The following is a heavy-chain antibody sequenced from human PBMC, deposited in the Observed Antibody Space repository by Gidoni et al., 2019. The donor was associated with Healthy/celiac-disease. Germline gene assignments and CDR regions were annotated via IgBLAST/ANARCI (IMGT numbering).Heavy chain of an antibody. CDR1: AFTFGDYA. Sequence: EVQLVESGGGLVQPGRSLRLSCTASAFTFGDYAMSWFRQAPGKGLEWVGFIRSKAYGGTTEYAASVKGRFTISRDDSKSIAYLQMNTLKTEDTAVYYCTRAPIVVVPACVPPLGAFDIWGRGTMVTVSS. V-gene: IGHV3-49*03. J-gene: IGHJ3*02. CDR3: TRAPIVVVPACVPPLGAFDI. D-gene: IGHD2-2*01. CDR2: IRSKAYGGTT.